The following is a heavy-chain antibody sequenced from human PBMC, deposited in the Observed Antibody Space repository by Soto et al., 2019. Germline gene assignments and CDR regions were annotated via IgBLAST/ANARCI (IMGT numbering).Heavy chain of an antibody. CDR2: IYNTGST. V-gene: IGHV4-59*01. J-gene: IGHJ4*02. CDR3: ARILGGRQLVDY. Sequence: SETLSLTCNVSGGSIWSWIRQPPGKGLEWIGYIYNTGSTNYNTSLKSRATISVDMSKNQFSLKLRAVTAADTAVYYCARILGGRQLVDYWGQGILVTVS. CDR1: GGSI. D-gene: IGHD6-13*01.